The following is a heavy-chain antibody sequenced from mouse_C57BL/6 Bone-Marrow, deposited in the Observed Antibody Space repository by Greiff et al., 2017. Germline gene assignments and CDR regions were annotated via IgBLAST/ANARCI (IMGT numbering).Heavy chain of an antibody. CDR2: INPNNGGT. D-gene: IGHD2-12*01. J-gene: IGHJ3*01. V-gene: IGHV1-26*01. CDR1: GYTFTDYY. CDR3: ASLRRRSLAWFAY. Sequence: VQLQQPGPELVKPGASVKISCKASGYTFTDYYMNWVKQSPGKSLEWIGDINPNNGGTSYNQKFKGKATLTVDKSSSTAYMELRSLTSEDSAVYYCASLRRRSLAWFAYWGQGTLVTVSA.